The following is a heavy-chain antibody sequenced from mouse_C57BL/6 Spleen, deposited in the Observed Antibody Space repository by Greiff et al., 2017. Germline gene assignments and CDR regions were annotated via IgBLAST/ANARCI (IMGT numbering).Heavy chain of an antibody. D-gene: IGHD4-1*01. J-gene: IGHJ4*01. CDR2: INPNNGGT. V-gene: IGHV1-26*01. CDR1: GYTFTDYY. Sequence: EVQLQQSGPELVKPGASVKISCKASGYTFTDYYMNWVKQSHGKSLEWIGDINPNNGGTSYNQKFKGKATLTVDKSSSTAYMELRSLTSEDSAVYYCARFLPGGYYAMDYWGQGTSVTVSS. CDR3: ARFLPGGYYAMDY.